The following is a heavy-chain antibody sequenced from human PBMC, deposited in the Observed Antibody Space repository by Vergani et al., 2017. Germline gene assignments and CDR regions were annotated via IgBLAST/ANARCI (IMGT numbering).Heavy chain of an antibody. J-gene: IGHJ3*02. Sequence: QVQLVESGGGVVQPGRSLRLSCAASGFTFSSYAMHWVRQAPGKGLEWVAVISYDGSNKYYADSVKGRFTISRDNSKNTLYLQMNSLRAEDTAVYYCAKRGQVWAFDIWGQGTMVTVSS. CDR2: ISYDGSNK. CDR3: AKRGQVWAFDI. D-gene: IGHD2-21*01. CDR1: GFTFSSYA. V-gene: IGHV3-30*04.